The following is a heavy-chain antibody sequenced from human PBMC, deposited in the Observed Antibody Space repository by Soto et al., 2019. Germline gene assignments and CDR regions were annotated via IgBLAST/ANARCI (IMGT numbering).Heavy chain of an antibody. Sequence: GGSLRLSCATSGFTFHDYAMSWVRQAPGKGLEWVSAIAFTGSATYYADSVKGRFTISRDNSKNIVYLQMNSLRVDDTALYYCVKEVETARLVAFALWGQGT. D-gene: IGHD5-18*01. CDR3: VKEVETARLVAFAL. J-gene: IGHJ4*02. CDR2: IAFTGSAT. CDR1: GFTFHDYA. V-gene: IGHV3-23*01.